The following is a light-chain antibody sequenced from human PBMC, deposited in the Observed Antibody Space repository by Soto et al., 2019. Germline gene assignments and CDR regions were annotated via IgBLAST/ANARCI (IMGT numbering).Light chain of an antibody. J-gene: IGKJ5*01. CDR1: QSIGRE. Sequence: DIQMTQSPSTLSASIGDRVTITCRASQSIGRELAWYQQKPGKAPKLLIYMASNLQSGVPSRFGGAGSGTDFTLTISSLQPDDFATYYCQQYNSYSYTFGQGTRLEIK. CDR3: QQYNSYSYT. V-gene: IGKV1-5*03. CDR2: MAS.